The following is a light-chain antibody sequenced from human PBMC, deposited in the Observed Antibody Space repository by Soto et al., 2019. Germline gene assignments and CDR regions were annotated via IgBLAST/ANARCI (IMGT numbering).Light chain of an antibody. CDR1: SSDVGDYNY. V-gene: IGLV2-8*01. CDR3: SSYAGSNNPVI. Sequence: QSALTQPPSASGSPGQSVTISCTGTSSDVGDYNYVSWYQQHPGKAPKFMIYEVSKRPSGVPDRFSGSKSGNTASLTVSGLQADDEADYYCSSYAGSNNPVIFGGGTQLTVL. J-gene: IGLJ2*01. CDR2: EVS.